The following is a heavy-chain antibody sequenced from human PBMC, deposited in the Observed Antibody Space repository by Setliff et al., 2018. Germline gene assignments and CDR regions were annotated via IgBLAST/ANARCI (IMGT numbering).Heavy chain of an antibody. D-gene: IGHD6-13*01. J-gene: IGHJ5*02. CDR3: ARGYSSSWQSRMGFDP. CDR2: INAANENT. V-gene: IGHV1-3*01. CDR1: GYTFTSYA. Sequence: ASVKVSCKASGYTFTSYAMNWVRQAPGQRLEWMGWINAANENTQYSKKFQGRLTITRDTSTSTAYMELRSLRSDDTAVYYCARGYSSSWQSRMGFDPWGQGTLVTVSS.